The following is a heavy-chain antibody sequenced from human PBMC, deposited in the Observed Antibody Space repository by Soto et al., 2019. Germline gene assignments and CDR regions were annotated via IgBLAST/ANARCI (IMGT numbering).Heavy chain of an antibody. D-gene: IGHD1-26*01. J-gene: IGHJ4*02. CDR3: CGEYSGSSFDY. CDR2: IYYSGST. V-gene: IGHV4-59*01. Sequence: PGETLTLTCTGSGGSISSYYWSWIRQPPGKGLEWVGYIYYSGSTNYNPSLKRRVTISVDTSKNQFSLKLISMTDADTAVYYCCGEYSGSSFDYWGQGTMVTVSS. CDR1: GGSISSYY.